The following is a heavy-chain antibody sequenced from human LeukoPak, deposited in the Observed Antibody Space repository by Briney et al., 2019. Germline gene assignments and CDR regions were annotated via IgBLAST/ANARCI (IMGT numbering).Heavy chain of an antibody. Sequence: ASVKVSCKASGYTFTSYAMHWVRQAPGQRLEWMGWINAGSGNTKYSQKFQGRVTITRDTSASTAYMELSSLRSEDTAVYYCAREKQIAAAGTRWFDPWGQGTLVTVSS. CDR3: AREKQIAAAGTRWFDP. CDR1: GYTFTSYA. V-gene: IGHV1-3*01. J-gene: IGHJ5*02. CDR2: INAGSGNT. D-gene: IGHD6-13*01.